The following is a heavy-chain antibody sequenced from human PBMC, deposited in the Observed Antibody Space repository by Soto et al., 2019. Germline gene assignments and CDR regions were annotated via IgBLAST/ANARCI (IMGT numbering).Heavy chain of an antibody. J-gene: IGHJ5*02. CDR3: ARVACSGGSCYLGGWFDP. CDR1: GGSISSGGYS. CDR2: IYHSGST. V-gene: IGHV4-30-2*01. D-gene: IGHD2-15*01. Sequence: TLSLTCAVSGGSISSGGYSWSWIRQPPGKGLEWIGYIYHSGSTYYNPSLKSRVTISVDRPKNQFSLKLSSVTAADTAAYYCARVACSGGSCYLGGWFDPWGQGTLVTVSS.